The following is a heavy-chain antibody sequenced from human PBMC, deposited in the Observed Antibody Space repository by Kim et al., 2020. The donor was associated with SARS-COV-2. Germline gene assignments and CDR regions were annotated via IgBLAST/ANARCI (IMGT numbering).Heavy chain of an antibody. CDR1: GGSISSGGYH. D-gene: IGHD3-22*01. Sequence: SETLSLTCTVSGGSISSGGYHWSWLRQHPGMGLDWIGYIYYSGSTYYNSSLKSRVTISVDTSKNQFSLKLSSVTAADTAVYYCARANSITMIVVVINAFDIWGQGTMVAVSS. J-gene: IGHJ3*02. CDR3: ARANSITMIVVVINAFDI. V-gene: IGHV4-31*03. CDR2: IYYSGST.